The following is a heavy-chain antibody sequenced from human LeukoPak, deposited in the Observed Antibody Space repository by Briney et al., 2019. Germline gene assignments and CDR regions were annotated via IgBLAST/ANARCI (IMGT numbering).Heavy chain of an antibody. Sequence: SETLSLTCTVSGGSISSGGYYWSWIRQPPGKGLEWIGYIYYSGSTYYNPSLKSRVTISLDTSKNQFSLSLRFVTAADTAVYYCARTQGWGTVRTGYYYGMDVWGQGTTVTVSS. CDR1: GGSISSGGYY. J-gene: IGHJ6*02. CDR2: IYYSGST. V-gene: IGHV4-30-4*08. D-gene: IGHD4-11*01. CDR3: ARTQGWGTVRTGYYYGMDV.